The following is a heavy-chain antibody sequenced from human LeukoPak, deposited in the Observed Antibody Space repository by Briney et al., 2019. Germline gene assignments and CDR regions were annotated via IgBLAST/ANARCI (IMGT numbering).Heavy chain of an antibody. V-gene: IGHV3-73*01. CDR2: IRSKANSYAT. D-gene: IGHD3-22*01. CDR3: TRHRDYYDSSGYYAFDI. Sequence: SGGSLSLSCAASGFTFSGSAMHWVRQASGKGLEWVGRIRSKANSYATAYAASVKGRFTISRDDSKNTAYLQMNSLKTEDTAVYYCTRHRDYYDSSGYYAFDIWGQGTMVTVSS. CDR1: GFTFSGSA. J-gene: IGHJ3*02.